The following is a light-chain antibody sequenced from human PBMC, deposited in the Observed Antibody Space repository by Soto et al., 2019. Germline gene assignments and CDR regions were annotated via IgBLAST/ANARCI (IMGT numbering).Light chain of an antibody. V-gene: IGKV3-15*01. CDR3: QHYNNWPA. J-gene: IGKJ1*01. Sequence: EIVMTQSPATLSVSPGERATLSCRASRSVSSKLAWYQQKPGQAPRLLIYGASTRATGVPARFSGSGSGTEFTLTISSLQSEDFAVYYCQHYNNWPAFGQGTKVEIK. CDR1: RSVSSK. CDR2: GAS.